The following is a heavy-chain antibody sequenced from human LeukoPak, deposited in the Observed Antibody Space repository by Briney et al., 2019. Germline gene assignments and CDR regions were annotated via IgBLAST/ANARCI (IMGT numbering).Heavy chain of an antibody. Sequence: ASVKVSCKASGYTFTSYDINWVRQATGQGLEWMGWMNPNSGGTNYAQKLQGRVTMTTDTSTSTAYMELRSLRSDDTAVYYCARAVSVVVVAATTGWFDPWGQGTLVTVSS. CDR2: MNPNSGGT. D-gene: IGHD2-15*01. CDR3: ARAVSVVVVAATTGWFDP. CDR1: GYTFTSYD. V-gene: IGHV1-18*01. J-gene: IGHJ5*02.